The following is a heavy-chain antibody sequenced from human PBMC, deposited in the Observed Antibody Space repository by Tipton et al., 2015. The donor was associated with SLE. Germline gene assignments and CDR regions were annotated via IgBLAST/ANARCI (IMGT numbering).Heavy chain of an antibody. J-gene: IGHJ4*02. CDR2: IYHSGNS. CDR3: ARDGPDTSGYYLDS. CDR1: RGSISRGGYY. Sequence: TLSLTCTVSRGSISRGGYYWSWVRQHPGKGLEWLGYIYHSGNSYYNPSLKSRVTMSVDTSRNQFSLKVNAVTAADTAVYFCARDGPDTSGYYLDSWGQGTLVTVSS. V-gene: IGHV4-31*03. D-gene: IGHD3-22*01.